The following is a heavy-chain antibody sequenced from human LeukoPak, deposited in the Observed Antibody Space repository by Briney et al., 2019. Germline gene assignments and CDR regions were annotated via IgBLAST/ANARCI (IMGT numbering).Heavy chain of an antibody. J-gene: IGHJ6*02. CDR3: AQPPRTGAVVLNYGMDV. Sequence: GGSLRLSCAASGFTFSISALSWVRQAPGRGLEWVSAISGSADSTYYADSVKGRFTIPRDNSKNTLYLQLNSLTAEDTAVYYCAQPPRTGAVVLNYGMDVWGQGTTVTVSS. CDR2: ISGSADST. CDR1: GFTFSISA. V-gene: IGHV3-23*01. D-gene: IGHD6-19*01.